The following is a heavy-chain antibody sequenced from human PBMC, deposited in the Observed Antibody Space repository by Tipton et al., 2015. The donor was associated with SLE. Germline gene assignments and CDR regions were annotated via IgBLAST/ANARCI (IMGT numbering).Heavy chain of an antibody. J-gene: IGHJ4*02. CDR3: ARDIGRFLEWYGGFDY. Sequence: SLRLSCAASGFTFSSYAMSWVRQAPGKGLEWVSVISGSGGSTYYADSVKGRFTISRDNSKNTLYLQMNSLRVEDTAVYYCARDIGRFLEWYGGFDYWGQGTLVTVSS. CDR2: ISGSGGST. D-gene: IGHD3-3*01. V-gene: IGHV3-23*01. CDR1: GFTFSSYA.